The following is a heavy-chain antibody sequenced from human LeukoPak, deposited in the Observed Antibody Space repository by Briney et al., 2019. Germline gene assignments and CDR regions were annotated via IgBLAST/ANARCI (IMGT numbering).Heavy chain of an antibody. CDR2: TYYRSKWSN. D-gene: IGHD6-6*01. V-gene: IGHV6-1*01. J-gene: IGHJ5*01. Sequence: SQTLSLTCAVSGDSISSNRACWNWIRQSPSGGLEWLGRTYYRSKWSNDYADSVKSRITISPDPSKNEFSLQLNSVTPEDTAVYYCARDPDSSYEWGPYDSWGQGTLVTASS. CDR3: ARDPDSSYEWGPYDS. CDR1: GDSISSNRAC.